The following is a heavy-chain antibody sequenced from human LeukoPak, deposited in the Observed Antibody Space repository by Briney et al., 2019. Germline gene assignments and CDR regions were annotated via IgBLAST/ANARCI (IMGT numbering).Heavy chain of an antibody. CDR1: GGSISSSSYY. D-gene: IGHD2-2*01. V-gene: IGHV4-39*07. Sequence: KASETLSLTCTVSGGSISSSSYYWGWIRQPPGKGLEWIGSIYYSGSTNYNPSLKSRVTMSVDTSKNQFSLKLSSVTAADTAVYYCASGGYCSSTSCYPTWFDPWGQGTLVTVSS. CDR2: IYYSGST. CDR3: ASGGYCSSTSCYPTWFDP. J-gene: IGHJ5*02.